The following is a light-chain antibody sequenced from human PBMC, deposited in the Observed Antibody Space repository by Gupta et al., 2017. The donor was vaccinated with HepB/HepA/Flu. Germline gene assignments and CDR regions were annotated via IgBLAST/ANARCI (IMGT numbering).Light chain of an antibody. CDR2: RAS. V-gene: IGKV3-20*01. CDR1: QSVSSSY. CDR3: HQYDNSPQT. J-gene: IGKJ1*01. Sequence: EIVSPHSAAPLPLSPGERVTLSCRASQSVSSSYLAWYQQKPGQAPRLLIYRASSRATGIPDRFSGSGSGTDFSLTISRLEPEDFAVYYCHQYDNSPQTFGQGTTVEIK.